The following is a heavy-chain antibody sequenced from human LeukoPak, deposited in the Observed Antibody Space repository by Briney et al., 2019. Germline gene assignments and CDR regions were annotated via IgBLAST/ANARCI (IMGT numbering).Heavy chain of an antibody. CDR1: GFTFGDYA. CDR3: ARDGMGSGYDFDY. CDR2: ISWNSGSI. V-gene: IGHV3-9*01. D-gene: IGHD5-12*01. J-gene: IGHJ4*02. Sequence: GGSLRLSCAASGFTFGDYAIHWVRQAPGKGLEWVSGISWNSGSIGYADSVKGRFTISRDNAKNSLYLQMNSLRVEDTAVYYCARDGMGSGYDFDYWGQGTLVTVSS.